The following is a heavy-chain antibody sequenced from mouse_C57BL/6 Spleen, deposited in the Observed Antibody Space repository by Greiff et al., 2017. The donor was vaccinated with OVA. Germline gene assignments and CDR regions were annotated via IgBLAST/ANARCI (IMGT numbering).Heavy chain of an antibody. CDR2: ISGGGGNS. Sequence: EVKLMESGGGLVKPGGSLKLSCAASGFTFSSYTMSWVRQTPEKRLEWVATISGGGGNSYYPDSVKGRFTISRDNAKNTLYLRMSSLRSEDTALYYCARHGFYYDYEAWFAYWGQGTLVTVSA. J-gene: IGHJ3*01. V-gene: IGHV5-9*01. CDR1: GFTFSSYT. CDR3: ARHGFYYDYEAWFAY. D-gene: IGHD2-4*01.